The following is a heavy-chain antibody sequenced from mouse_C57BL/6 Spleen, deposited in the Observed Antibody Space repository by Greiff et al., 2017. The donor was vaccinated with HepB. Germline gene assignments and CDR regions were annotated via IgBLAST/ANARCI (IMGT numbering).Heavy chain of an antibody. CDR2: ISYDGSN. CDR1: GYSITSGYY. V-gene: IGHV3-6*01. D-gene: IGHD2-4*01. Sequence: VQLKESGPGLVKPSQSLSLTCSVTGYSITSGYYWNWIRQFPGNKLEWMGYISYDGSNNYNPSLNNRISITRDTSKNQFLLKLNSVTTEDTATYYCAREGAPGYDYDEYFDYWGQGTTLTVSS. CDR3: AREGAPGYDYDEYFDY. J-gene: IGHJ2*01.